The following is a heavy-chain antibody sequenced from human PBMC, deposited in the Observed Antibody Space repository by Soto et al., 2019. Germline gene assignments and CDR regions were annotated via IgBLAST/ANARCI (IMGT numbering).Heavy chain of an antibody. D-gene: IGHD4-17*01. V-gene: IGHV3-9*01. CDR2: ISWNSGSI. CDR3: AKDGGMTTVTGDAFDI. CDR1: GFTFDDYA. Sequence: ESGGGLVQPGRSLRLSCAASGFTFDDYAMHWVRQAPGKGLEWVSGISWNSGSIGYADSVKGRFTISRDNAKNSLYLQMNSLRAEDTALYYCAKDGGMTTVTGDAFDIWGQGTMVTVSS. J-gene: IGHJ3*02.